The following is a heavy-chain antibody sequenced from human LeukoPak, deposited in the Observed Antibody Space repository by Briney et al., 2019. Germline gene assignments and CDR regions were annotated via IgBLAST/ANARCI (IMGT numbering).Heavy chain of an antibody. CDR2: SIPIFGTA. D-gene: IGHD3-22*01. Sequence: SVKVSCKASGGTFSIYAISWGRQAPGQGLEWMGGSIPIFGTAKYAQKFQGRVTITTDESTSTAYMELSSLRSEHTAVYYCARDDGDYYDSSAFHPLDYWGQGTLVTVSS. CDR3: ARDDGDYYDSSAFHPLDY. V-gene: IGHV1-69*05. CDR1: GGTFSIYA. J-gene: IGHJ4*02.